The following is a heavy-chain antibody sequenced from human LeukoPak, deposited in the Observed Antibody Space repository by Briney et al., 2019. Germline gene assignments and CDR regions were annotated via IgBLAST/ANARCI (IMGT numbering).Heavy chain of an antibody. D-gene: IGHD3-10*01. Sequence: ASVKVSCMASGYTFISYTMNWVRQAPGQGLEWMGWINTNTGNPTYAQGFTGRFVFSLGTSVSTAYLQISSLKPEDTAVHYCARVRAFGSGTYYDYWGQGTLVTVSS. J-gene: IGHJ4*02. CDR3: ARVRAFGSGTYYDY. V-gene: IGHV7-4-1*02. CDR2: INTNTGNP. CDR1: GYTFISYT.